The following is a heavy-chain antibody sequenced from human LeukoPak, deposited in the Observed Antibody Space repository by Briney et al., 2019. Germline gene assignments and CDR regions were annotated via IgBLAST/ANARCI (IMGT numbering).Heavy chain of an antibody. CDR2: IRYDGSNK. Sequence: GGSLRLSCAASGFTFSSYSMNWVRQAPGKGLEWVAFIRYDGSNKYYADSVKGRFTISRDNAKNSLYLQMNSLRAEDTAVYYCARVAVAFDYWGQGTLVTVSS. D-gene: IGHD6-19*01. V-gene: IGHV3-30*02. CDR3: ARVAVAFDY. J-gene: IGHJ4*02. CDR1: GFTFSSYS.